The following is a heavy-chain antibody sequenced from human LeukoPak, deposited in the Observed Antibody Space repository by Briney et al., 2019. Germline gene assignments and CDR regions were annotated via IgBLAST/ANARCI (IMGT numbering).Heavy chain of an antibody. Sequence: PGGSLRLSCAASGFTFSSYWMSWVRQAPGKGLEWVANIKDDGGAKYYVDSVKGRFTISRDNAKNSLFLQMNSLRAEDTAVYYCARGSIWKPTVTTGYWGQGTLVTVSS. CDR1: GFTFSSYW. CDR2: IKDDGGAK. D-gene: IGHD4-17*01. J-gene: IGHJ4*02. CDR3: ARGSIWKPTVTTGY. V-gene: IGHV3-7*01.